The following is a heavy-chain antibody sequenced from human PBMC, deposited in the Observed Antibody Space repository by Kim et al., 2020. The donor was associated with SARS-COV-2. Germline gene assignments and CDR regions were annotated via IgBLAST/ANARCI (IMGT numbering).Heavy chain of an antibody. CDR1: GYTFTSYD. Sequence: ASVKVSCKASGYTFTSYDINWVRQATGQGLGWMGWMNPNSGNTGYAQKFQGRVTMTRNTSISTAYMELSSLRSEDTAVYYCARDSVLRYFDWFRRGADNWFDPWGQGTLVTVSS. CDR2: MNPNSGNT. J-gene: IGHJ5*02. V-gene: IGHV1-8*01. D-gene: IGHD3-9*01. CDR3: ARDSVLRYFDWFRRGADNWFDP.